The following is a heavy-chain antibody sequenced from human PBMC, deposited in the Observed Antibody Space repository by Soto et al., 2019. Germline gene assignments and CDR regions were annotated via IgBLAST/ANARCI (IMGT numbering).Heavy chain of an antibody. Sequence: QVQLQESGPGLVKPSQTLSLTCTVSGGSISSGGYYWSWIRQHPGKGLEWIGYIYYSGSTYYNPSLKSRVTISVDTSKNQFSLKLSSVTAADTAVYYCARAYTRIAAACPGLDPWGQGTLVTVSS. J-gene: IGHJ5*02. CDR2: IYYSGST. CDR3: ARAYTRIAAACPGLDP. V-gene: IGHV4-31*03. CDR1: GGSISSGGYY. D-gene: IGHD6-13*01.